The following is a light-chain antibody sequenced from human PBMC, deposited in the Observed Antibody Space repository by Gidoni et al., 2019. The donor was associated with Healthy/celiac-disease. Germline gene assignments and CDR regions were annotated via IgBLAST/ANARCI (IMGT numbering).Light chain of an antibody. Sequence: SSELTQDPAGSGALGQTVRITCQGDSLRSYYASWYQQKPGQAPVLVIYGKNNRPSGIPDRFSGSSSGNTASLTITGAQAEDEADYYCNSRDSSGNHLGVFGGGTKLTVL. CDR1: SLRSYY. V-gene: IGLV3-19*01. CDR3: NSRDSSGNHLGV. CDR2: GKN. J-gene: IGLJ3*02.